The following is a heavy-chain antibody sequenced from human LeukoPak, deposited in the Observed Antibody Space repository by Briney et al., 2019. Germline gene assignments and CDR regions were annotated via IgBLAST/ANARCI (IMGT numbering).Heavy chain of an antibody. J-gene: IGHJ6*03. CDR2: IYSSGST. Sequence: AETLSLACTVSDRSISHYYWSWIRQPPGKGLEWAGNIYSSGSTIYNPSLKSRVTISLATSRTQFSLKLTSVTAADPAVYYCARGTYYYYYYMDVWGKGTTVTVSS. V-gene: IGHV4-4*09. CDR1: DRSISHYY. CDR3: ARGTYYYYYYMDV.